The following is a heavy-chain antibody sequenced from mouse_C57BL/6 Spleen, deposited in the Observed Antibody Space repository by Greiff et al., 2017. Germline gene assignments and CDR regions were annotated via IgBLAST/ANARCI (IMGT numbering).Heavy chain of an antibody. CDR3: ARLYYYGSRSAMDY. J-gene: IGHJ4*01. V-gene: IGHV1-39*01. CDR1: GYSFTDYN. D-gene: IGHD1-1*01. Sequence: VHVKQSGPELVKPGASVKISCKASGYSFTDYNMNWVKQSNGKSLEWIGVINPNYGTTSYNQKFKGKATLTVDQSSSTAYMQLNSLTSEDSAVYYCARLYYYGSRSAMDYGGQGTSVTVSS. CDR2: INPNYGTT.